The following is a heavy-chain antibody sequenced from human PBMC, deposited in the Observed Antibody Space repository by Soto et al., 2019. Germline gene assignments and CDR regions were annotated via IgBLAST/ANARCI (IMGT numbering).Heavy chain of an antibody. D-gene: IGHD6-19*01. Sequence: EVQLGESGGGLVKPGGSLRLSCAASGFTFSNVWMNWVRQAPGKGLEWVVRIKSKTDGGTTDYAALVKGRFTISRDDSNSTLDRQMSSLLSGGTAVYYFTPLAVNYSGAWYEFSDWGQGTMVTVSP. J-gene: IGHJ4*02. V-gene: IGHV3-15*07. CDR2: IKSKTDGGTT. CDR3: TPLAVNYSGAWYEFSD. CDR1: GFTFSNVW.